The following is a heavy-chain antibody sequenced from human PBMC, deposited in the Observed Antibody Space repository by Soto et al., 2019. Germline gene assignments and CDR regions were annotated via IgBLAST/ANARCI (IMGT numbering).Heavy chain of an antibody. D-gene: IGHD3-9*01. J-gene: IGHJ3*02. Sequence: ETLSLTCTVTGGSISGYYWSWIRQSPGKGLEWIGHIYNSGSTNYNPSLNSRVTISEDTSKNLLSLQLNSLKTEDTAIYYCTRIFSDAFDIWGQGTMVTVSS. CDR1: GGSISGYY. V-gene: IGHV4-4*09. CDR2: IYNSGST. CDR3: TRIFSDAFDI.